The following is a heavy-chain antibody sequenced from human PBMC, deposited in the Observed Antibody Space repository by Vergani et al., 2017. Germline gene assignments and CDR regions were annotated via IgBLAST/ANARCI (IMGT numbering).Heavy chain of an antibody. CDR1: GGSIRSTFYY. J-gene: IGHJ6*03. V-gene: IGHV4-39*01. CDR2: ISYSGSS. Sequence: QLQLQESDPGLVKPSETLSLTCTVSGGSIRSTFYYWGWIRQPPGKGLEWIGTISYSGSSYYNPSLKSRVTISVDTSKNQFSLKLNSVTAADTAVYYCARHKEQLVPGNYYYYYYMDVWGKGTTVTVSS. CDR3: ARHKEQLVPGNYYYYYYMDV. D-gene: IGHD6-13*01.